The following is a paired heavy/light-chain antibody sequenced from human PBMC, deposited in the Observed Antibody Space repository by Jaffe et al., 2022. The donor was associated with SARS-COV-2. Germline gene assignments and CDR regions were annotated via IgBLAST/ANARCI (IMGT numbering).Heavy chain of an antibody. Sequence: QVQLQESGPGLVKPSETLSLTCTVSGFSITSGYYWGWVRQPPGKGLEWIGSIYHSGSTYYSPSLKSRVTISVDTSKNQFSLKLSSVTAADTAVFYCARVAYYNSGSYYVGYYYYYMDVWGKGTTVTVSS. CDR2: IYHSGST. CDR1: GFSITSGYY. D-gene: IGHD3-10*01. J-gene: IGHJ6*03. V-gene: IGHV4-38-2*02. CDR3: ARVAYYNSGSYYVGYYYYYMDV.
Light chain of an antibody. CDR1: NSDVGGHNF. J-gene: IGLJ2*01. V-gene: IGLV2-8*01. CDR3: SSYAGSDNLVI. CDR2: EVS. Sequence: QSALTQPPSASGSPGQSATISCTGTNSDVGGHNFVSWYQQHPGKAPKLMIYEVSKRPSGVPDRFSGSKSGNTASLTVSGLQAEDEADYYCSSYAGSDNLVIFGGGTKLTVL.